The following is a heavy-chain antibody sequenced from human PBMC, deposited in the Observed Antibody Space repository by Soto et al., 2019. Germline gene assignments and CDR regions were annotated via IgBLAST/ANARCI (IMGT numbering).Heavy chain of an antibody. CDR1: GYTLTELS. CDR2: FDPEDGET. V-gene: IGHV1-24*01. J-gene: IGHJ6*03. D-gene: IGHD2-2*01. CDR3: ATDSGVKDCSSTSCPHTNVYYYYMDV. Sequence: ASVKVSCKVSGYTLTELSMHWVRQAPGKGLEWMGGFDPEDGETIYAQKFQGRVTMTEDTSTDTAYMELSSLRSEETAVYYCATDSGVKDCSSTSCPHTNVYYYYMDVWGKGTTVTVSS.